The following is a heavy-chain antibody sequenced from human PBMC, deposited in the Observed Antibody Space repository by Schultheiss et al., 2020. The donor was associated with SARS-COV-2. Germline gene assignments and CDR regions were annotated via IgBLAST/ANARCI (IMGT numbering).Heavy chain of an antibody. CDR2: ISYDGSNK. CDR1: GFTFSSYA. V-gene: IGHV3-30*11. CDR3: ARTPGDYYYYYGMDV. Sequence: GGSLRLSCAASGFTFSSYAMHWVRQAPGKGLEWVAVISYDGSNKYYADSVKGRFTISRYNSKNTLYLQMNSLRAEDTAVYYCARTPGDYYYYYGMDVWGQGTTVTVSS. J-gene: IGHJ6*02. D-gene: IGHD3-10*01.